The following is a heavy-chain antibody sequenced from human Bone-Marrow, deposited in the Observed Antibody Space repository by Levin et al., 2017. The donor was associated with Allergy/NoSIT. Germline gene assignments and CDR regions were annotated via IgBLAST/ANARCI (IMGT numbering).Heavy chain of an antibody. J-gene: IGHJ5*02. D-gene: IGHD3-10*01. CDR1: GDSVSSNSAA. Sequence: SETLSLTCAISGDSVSSNSAAWNWIRQSPSGGLEWLGRTYYRSKWFNEYAVSVRSRIIINPDTSKNQFSLQLNSVTPEDTAMYYCARDLGIIITAWGQGTLVTVSS. V-gene: IGHV6-1*01. CDR3: ARDLGIIITA. CDR2: TYYRSKWFN.